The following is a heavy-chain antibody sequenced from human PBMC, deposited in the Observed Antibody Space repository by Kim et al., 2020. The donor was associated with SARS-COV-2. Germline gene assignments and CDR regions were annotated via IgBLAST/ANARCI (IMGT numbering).Heavy chain of an antibody. CDR3: ARDRAYSSGWLYYFDY. J-gene: IGHJ4*02. D-gene: IGHD6-19*01. V-gene: IGHV3-11*06. Sequence: SVNGRFTIARDNAQTSLYLQMNGLRAEGTAVYYCARDRAYSSGWLYYFDYWGQGTLVTVSS.